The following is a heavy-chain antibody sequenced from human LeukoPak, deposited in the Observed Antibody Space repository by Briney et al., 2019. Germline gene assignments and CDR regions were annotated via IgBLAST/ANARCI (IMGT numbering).Heavy chain of an antibody. CDR1: GGTFSSYA. CDR2: TIPIFGTA. Sequence: SVKVSCKASGGTFSSYAISWVRQAPGQGLEWMGGTIPIFGTANYAQKFQGRVTITTDESTSTAYMELSSLRSEDTAVYYCARVIAYYYYMDVWGKGTTVTVSS. J-gene: IGHJ6*03. V-gene: IGHV1-69*05. CDR3: ARVIAYYYYMDV.